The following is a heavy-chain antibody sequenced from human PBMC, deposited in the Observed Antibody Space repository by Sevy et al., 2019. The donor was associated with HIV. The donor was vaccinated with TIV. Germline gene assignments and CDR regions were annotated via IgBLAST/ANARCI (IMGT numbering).Heavy chain of an antibody. J-gene: IGHJ4*02. D-gene: IGHD1-26*01. CDR3: AGENAWGRGYS. Sequence: SETLSLTCTVSGGSITSLYWNWIRQPPGKGLEWIANIYNNGHINYNPSLKSRVTLSLDTYNNQFSLRLSSVTAADTAMYYCAGENAWGRGYSWGQGTLVTVSS. CDR2: IYNNGHI. V-gene: IGHV4-59*11. CDR1: GGSITSLY.